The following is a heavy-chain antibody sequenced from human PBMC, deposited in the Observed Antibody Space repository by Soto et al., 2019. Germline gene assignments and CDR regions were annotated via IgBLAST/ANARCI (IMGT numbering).Heavy chain of an antibody. Sequence: SETLSLPCTVSGGSISSYYWSWIRQPPGKGLEWIGYIYYSGSTNYNPSLKSRVTISVDTSKNQFSLKLSSVTAADTAVYYCARLGYYGSGNWFDPWGQGTLVTVSS. CDR3: ARLGYYGSGNWFDP. CDR1: GGSISSYY. V-gene: IGHV4-59*01. D-gene: IGHD3-10*01. CDR2: IYYSGST. J-gene: IGHJ5*02.